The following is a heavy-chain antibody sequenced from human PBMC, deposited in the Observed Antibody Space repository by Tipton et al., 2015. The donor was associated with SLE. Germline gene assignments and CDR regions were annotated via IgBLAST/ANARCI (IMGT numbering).Heavy chain of an antibody. J-gene: IGHJ4*02. CDR1: GGSISSYY. D-gene: IGHD4-11*01. CDR3: AREGYSNSFDY. CDR2: IYYSGYT. Sequence: TLSLTCTVSGGSISSYYWSWIREPPGKGLEWIGYIYYSGYTNYNPSLKSRVTISVDTSKNQFPLKLSSVTAADTAVYYCAREGYSNSFDYWGQGTLVTVSS. V-gene: IGHV4-59*01.